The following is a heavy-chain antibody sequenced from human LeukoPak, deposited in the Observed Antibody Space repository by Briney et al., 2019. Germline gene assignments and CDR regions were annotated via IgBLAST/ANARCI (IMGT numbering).Heavy chain of an antibody. D-gene: IGHD5-18*01. J-gene: IGHJ4*02. CDR2: ISNDGSKK. V-gene: IGHV3-30*18. CDR1: GFTFSSYG. Sequence: GGSLRLSCAASGFTFSSYGMHWVRQAPGKGLDWVAVISNDGSKKYYADSVEGRFTISRDNSKNTLSLQVSSLRTEDTAVYYCAKDRYSYAFEYSDSWGQGTLVTVSS. CDR3: AKDRYSYAFEYSDS.